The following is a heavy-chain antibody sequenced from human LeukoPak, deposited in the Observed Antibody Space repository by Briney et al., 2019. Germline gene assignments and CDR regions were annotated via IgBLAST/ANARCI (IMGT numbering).Heavy chain of an antibody. V-gene: IGHV1-2*02. CDR3: ARVGEGYGELSY. CDR1: GYTFTSYG. Sequence: ASVKVSCKASGYTFTSYGISWVRQAPGQGLEWMGWINTNSRGTNYAQKFQGRVTMTKDTSISTAYMELNRLTHDDTAIYYCARVGEGYGELSYWGQGTLVTVSS. CDR2: INTNSRGT. J-gene: IGHJ4*02. D-gene: IGHD4-17*01.